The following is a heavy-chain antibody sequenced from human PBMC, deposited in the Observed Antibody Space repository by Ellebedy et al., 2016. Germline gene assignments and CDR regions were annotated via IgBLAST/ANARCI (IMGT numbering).Heavy chain of an antibody. CDR3: ARGGHCSDGTCYLIDH. D-gene: IGHD2-15*01. Sequence: GGSLRLSCAASGFSFSDHYMDWVRQAPGKGLEWVTIISYDGSHIRYVDSVKGRFTISRDNSKNTVYLQMNSLRPEDTALYYCARGGHCSDGTCYLIDHWGQGTLVTVS. CDR1: GFSFSDHY. J-gene: IGHJ4*02. CDR2: ISYDGSHI. V-gene: IGHV3-30*03.